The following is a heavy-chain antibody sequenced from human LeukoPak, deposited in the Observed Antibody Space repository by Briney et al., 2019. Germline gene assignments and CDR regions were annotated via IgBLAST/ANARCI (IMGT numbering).Heavy chain of an antibody. CDR1: YW. CDR2: IYPGDSDT. CDR3: ARHGSYYDSSGYYFGIPNDY. V-gene: IGHV5-51*01. J-gene: IGHJ4*02. D-gene: IGHD3-22*01. Sequence: YWSWMRQHPGKGLEWMGIIYPGDSDTRYSPSFQGQVTISADKSISTAYLQWSSLKASDTAMYYCARHGSYYDSSGYYFGIPNDYWGQGTLVTVSS.